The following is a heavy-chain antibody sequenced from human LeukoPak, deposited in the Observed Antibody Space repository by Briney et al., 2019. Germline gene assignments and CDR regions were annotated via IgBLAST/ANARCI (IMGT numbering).Heavy chain of an antibody. CDR3: AKSGLNRFDY. J-gene: IGHJ4*02. CDR1: GFTFSSYA. CDR2: ISGSGSGGST. V-gene: IGHV3-23*01. D-gene: IGHD1-14*01. Sequence: PGGSLRLSCAASGFTFSSYAMSWVCQAPGKGLEWVSGISGSGSGGSTYYADSVKGRFTISRDNSKNTLYLQMNSLRAEDTAVYYCAKSGLNRFDYWGQGTLVSVSS.